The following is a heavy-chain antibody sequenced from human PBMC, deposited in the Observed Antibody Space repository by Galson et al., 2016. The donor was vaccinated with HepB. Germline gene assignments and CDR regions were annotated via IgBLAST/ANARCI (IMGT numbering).Heavy chain of an antibody. CDR1: GLRFSSYG. V-gene: IGHV3-30*18. D-gene: IGHD3-10*01. CDR3: AKAKLWFGELLPGD. CDR2: ISHDGCKK. Sequence: SLRLSCAASGLRFSSYGMHWARQAPGKGLEWVAVISHDGCKKYYGDSVQGRFTISRDNSKNTLYLQMNSLRAEDTAVYYCAKAKLWFGELLPGDWGQGTLVIVSS. J-gene: IGHJ4*02.